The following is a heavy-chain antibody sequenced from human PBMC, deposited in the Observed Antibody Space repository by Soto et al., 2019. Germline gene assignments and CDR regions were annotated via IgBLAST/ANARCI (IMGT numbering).Heavy chain of an antibody. D-gene: IGHD6-19*01. Sequence: GGSLRLSCAASGFTFSSYGMHWVRQAPGKGLEWVAVIWYDGSNKYYADSVKGRFTISRDNSKNTLYLQMNSLRAEDTAVYYCAREGQEQWLSGGNYNWFDPWGQGTLVTVSS. CDR2: IWYDGSNK. CDR3: AREGQEQWLSGGNYNWFDP. CDR1: GFTFSSYG. J-gene: IGHJ5*02. V-gene: IGHV3-33*01.